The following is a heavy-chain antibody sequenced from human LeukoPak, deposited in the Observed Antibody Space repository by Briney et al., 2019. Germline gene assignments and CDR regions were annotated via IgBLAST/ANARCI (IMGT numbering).Heavy chain of an antibody. CDR2: INPNSGGT. V-gene: IGHV1-2*04. Sequence: ASVKVSCKASGYTFTCYYMHWVRQAPGQGLEWMGWINPNSGGTDYAQKFQGWVTMTRDTSISTAYMELSRLRSDDTAVYYCARESSVASGDYWGQGTLVTVSP. D-gene: IGHD6-19*01. J-gene: IGHJ4*02. CDR3: ARESSVASGDY. CDR1: GYTFTCYY.